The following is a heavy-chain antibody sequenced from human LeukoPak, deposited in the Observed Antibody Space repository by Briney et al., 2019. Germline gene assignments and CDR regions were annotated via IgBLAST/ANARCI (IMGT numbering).Heavy chain of an antibody. CDR2: INHSGST. V-gene: IGHV4-34*01. CDR1: GGSFSGYY. CDR3: ARGLNVGITIFGVVKRGYFDY. Sequence: KPSETLSLTCAVYGGSFSGYYWSWIRQPPGKGLEWIGEINHSGSTNYNPSLKSRVTISVDTSKNQFSLKLSSVTAADTAVYYCARGLNVGITIFGVVKRGYFDYWGQGTLVTVSS. J-gene: IGHJ4*02. D-gene: IGHD3-3*01.